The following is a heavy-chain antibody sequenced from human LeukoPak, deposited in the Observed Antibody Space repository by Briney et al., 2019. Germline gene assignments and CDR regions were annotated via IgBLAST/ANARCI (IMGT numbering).Heavy chain of an antibody. CDR2: IYTSGST. CDR1: GGSISSYY. CDR3: ARGAHDFWSGYYTGSYYFDY. D-gene: IGHD3-3*01. V-gene: IGHV4-4*07. J-gene: IGHJ4*02. Sequence: SGTLSLTCTVSGGSISSYYWSWIRQPAGKGLEWIGRIYTSGSTNYNPSLKSRVTMSVDTSKNQFSLKLSSVTAADTAVYYCARGAHDFWSGYYTGSYYFDYWGQGTLVTVSS.